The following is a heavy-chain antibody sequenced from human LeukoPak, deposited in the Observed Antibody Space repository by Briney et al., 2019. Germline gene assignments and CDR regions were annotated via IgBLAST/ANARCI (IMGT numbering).Heavy chain of an antibody. J-gene: IGHJ3*02. CDR1: VFTFSSYG. Sequence: GGSLRLSCAASVFTFSSYGMHGVRQAPGKGLEWVAVIWYDGSNKYSADSVKGRFTISRDNSKNTLYLQMNSLRPEDTAVYYCARDKSGYRDAFDIWGQGTMVTVSS. V-gene: IGHV3-33*01. CDR3: ARDKSGYRDAFDI. D-gene: IGHD3-10*01. CDR2: IWYDGSNK.